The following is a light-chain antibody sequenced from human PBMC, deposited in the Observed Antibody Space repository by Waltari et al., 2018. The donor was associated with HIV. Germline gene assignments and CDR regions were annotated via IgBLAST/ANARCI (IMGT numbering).Light chain of an antibody. CDR1: QSLLHSNGFNY. CDR2: VGS. J-gene: IGKJ4*01. Sequence: DIVLTQSPLSLPVTPGETASISCRSSQSLLHSNGFNYLDWYLQKPEQSPQLLIYVGSIRASGVPDRFSGSGSGTDFTLKISRVEAEDVGVYYCMQALQTPLTFGGGTKVEIK. CDR3: MQALQTPLT. V-gene: IGKV2-28*01.